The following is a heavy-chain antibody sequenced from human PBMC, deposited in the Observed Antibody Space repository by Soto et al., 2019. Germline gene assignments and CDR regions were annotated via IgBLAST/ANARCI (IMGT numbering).Heavy chain of an antibody. Sequence: SETLSLTCTVSGGSVSSADSYWSWIRQAPGKGLEWVGHIYHSGTTYYNPSLKGRLTISVDTSKNQFPLTLRSVTAADTAVYFCARGRLSGHPTPPHDYWGHGTLVPVYS. CDR3: ARGRLSGHPTPPHDY. CDR2: IYHSGTT. J-gene: IGHJ4*03. CDR1: GGSVSSADSY. D-gene: IGHD2-21*02. V-gene: IGHV4-30-4*01.